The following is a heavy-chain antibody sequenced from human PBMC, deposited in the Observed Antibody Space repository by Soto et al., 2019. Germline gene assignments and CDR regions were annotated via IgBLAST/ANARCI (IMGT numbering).Heavy chain of an antibody. CDR3: ARGPLYYDILTGYHDAFDI. Sequence: NPSETLSLTCAVYGGSFSGYYWSWIRQPPGKGLEWIGEINHSGSTNYNPSLKSRVTISVDTSKNQFSLKLSSVTAADAAVYYCARGPLYYDILTGYHDAFDIWGQGTMVTVSS. D-gene: IGHD3-9*01. J-gene: IGHJ3*02. CDR1: GGSFSGYY. CDR2: INHSGST. V-gene: IGHV4-34*01.